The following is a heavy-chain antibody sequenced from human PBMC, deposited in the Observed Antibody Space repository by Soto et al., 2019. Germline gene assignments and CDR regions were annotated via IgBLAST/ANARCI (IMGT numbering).Heavy chain of an antibody. V-gene: IGHV6-1*01. CDR2: TYYRSKWYY. CDR3: VRDHSGLKDFDY. Sequence: PSQTLSLTCAISGDSVSSISATWNWIRQSPSRGLQWLGRTYYRSKWYYDYAESVKSRITINPDTSKNQFSLQLISVTPEDTAVYYCVRDHSGLKDFDYWGQGTLVTVSS. CDR1: GDSVSSISAT. D-gene: IGHD1-1*01. J-gene: IGHJ4*02.